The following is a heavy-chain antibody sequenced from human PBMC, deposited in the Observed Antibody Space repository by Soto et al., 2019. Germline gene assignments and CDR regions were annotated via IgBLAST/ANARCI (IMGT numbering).Heavy chain of an antibody. V-gene: IGHV4-59*01. CDR1: GGSISSYY. J-gene: IGHJ5*02. CDR3: ARVVILPGDNWFDP. CDR2: IYYSGST. D-gene: IGHD3-22*01. Sequence: QVQLQESGPGLVKPSETLSLTCTVSGGSISSYYWSWIRQPPGKGLEWIGYIYYSGSTNYNPSLKSRVTISVDTSKSQVSLKLSSVTAADTAVYYCARVVILPGDNWFDPWGQGTLVTVSS.